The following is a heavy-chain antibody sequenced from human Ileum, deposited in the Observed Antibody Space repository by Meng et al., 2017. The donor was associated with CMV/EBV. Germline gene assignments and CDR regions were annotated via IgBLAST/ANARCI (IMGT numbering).Heavy chain of an antibody. CDR1: GFTFSSYA. V-gene: IGHV3-30*18. CDR2: ISFDGSNK. CDR3: AKVLKLLWFGGGTDS. J-gene: IGHJ4*02. D-gene: IGHD3-10*01. Sequence: TGFTFSSYAMHWVRQTPGKGLEWVAVISFDGSNKDYADSVKGRFTISRDNSKDTLYLQMNSLRTEDTAVYYCAKVLKLLWFGGGTDSWGQGTLVTVSS.